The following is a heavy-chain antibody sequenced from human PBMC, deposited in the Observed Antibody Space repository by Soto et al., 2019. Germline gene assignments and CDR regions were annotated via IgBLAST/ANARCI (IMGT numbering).Heavy chain of an antibody. CDR3: ARESHDILTGPPWVWYFDL. CDR1: GGSFSGYY. Sequence: QVQLQQWGAGPLRPLETLSLTCGVSGGSFSGYYWAWIRQSPGKGLEWIGEINDRGSINYNPSLKSRGSISVDTSKNHYTLNLRSVTAADTAVNYCARESHDILTGPPWVWYFDLWGRGTLVTVSS. J-gene: IGHJ2*01. V-gene: IGHV4-34*01. CDR2: INDRGSI. D-gene: IGHD3-9*01.